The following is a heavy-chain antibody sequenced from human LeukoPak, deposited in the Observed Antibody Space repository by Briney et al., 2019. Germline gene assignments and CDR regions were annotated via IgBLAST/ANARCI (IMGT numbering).Heavy chain of an antibody. CDR1: GGTFSNYA. V-gene: IGHV1-69*06. CDR2: IIPIFGTA. D-gene: IGHD5-18*01. J-gene: IGHJ5*02. CDR3: ARVAAGIQLWLRARNWFDP. Sequence: SVKVSCKASGGTFSNYAISWVRQAPGQGLEWMGGIIPIFGTANYAQKFRGRVTITADKSTRTAYMELSRLRSDDTAVYYCARVAAGIQLWLRARNWFDPWGQGTLVTVSS.